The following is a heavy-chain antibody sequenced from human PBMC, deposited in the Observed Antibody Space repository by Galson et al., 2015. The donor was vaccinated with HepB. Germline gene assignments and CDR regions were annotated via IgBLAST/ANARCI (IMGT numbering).Heavy chain of an antibody. CDR2: IKGDESET. V-gene: IGHV3-7*03. CDR3: GRLIRRATYDY. J-gene: IGHJ4*02. CDR1: GFSFSTYW. Sequence: SLRLSCAASGFSFSTYWMGWVRQNSGKGLEWVANIKGDESETYYVDSVKGRFTISRDNVKNSLFLQMSSLRAEDTAVYYCGRLIRRATYDYWGQGALVIVSS.